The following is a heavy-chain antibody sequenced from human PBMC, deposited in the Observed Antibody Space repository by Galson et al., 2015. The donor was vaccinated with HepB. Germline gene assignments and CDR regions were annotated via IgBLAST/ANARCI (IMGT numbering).Heavy chain of an antibody. V-gene: IGHV4-39*01. J-gene: IGHJ6*03. Sequence: SETLSLTCTVSGGSISSSSYYWGWIRQPPGKGLEWIGSIYYSGSTYYNPSLKSRVTISVDTSKNQFSLKLSSVTAADTAVYYCARRRELVSRTYYYYYYMDVWGKGTTVTVPS. CDR2: IYYSGST. D-gene: IGHD1-26*01. CDR3: ARRRELVSRTYYYYYYMDV. CDR1: GGSISSSSYY.